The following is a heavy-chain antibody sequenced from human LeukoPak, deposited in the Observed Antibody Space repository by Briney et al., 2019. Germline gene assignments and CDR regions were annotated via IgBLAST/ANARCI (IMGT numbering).Heavy chain of an antibody. J-gene: IGHJ3*02. CDR3: ARPTGATVTNDAFDI. Sequence: ASVKVSCKASGYTFTSYAMHWVRQAPGQRLEWMGWINAGNGNTKHSQKFQGRVTITRDTSASTAYMELSSLRSEDTAVYYCARPTGATVTNDAFDIWGQGTMVTVSS. V-gene: IGHV1-3*01. CDR2: INAGNGNT. CDR1: GYTFTSYA. D-gene: IGHD4-17*01.